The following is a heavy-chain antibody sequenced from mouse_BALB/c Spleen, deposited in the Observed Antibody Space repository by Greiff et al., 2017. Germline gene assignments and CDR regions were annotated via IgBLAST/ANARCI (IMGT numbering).Heavy chain of an antibody. CDR1: GYSITSDYA. CDR2: ISYSGST. J-gene: IGHJ4*01. D-gene: IGHD3-1*01. Sequence: EVKLQESGPGLVKPSQSLSLTCTVTGYSITSDYAWNWIRQFPGNKLEWMGYISYSGSTSYNPSLKSRISITRDTSKNQFFLQLNSVTTEDTATYYCARRPNSGYAMDYWGQGTSVTVSS. V-gene: IGHV3-2*02. CDR3: ARRPNSGYAMDY.